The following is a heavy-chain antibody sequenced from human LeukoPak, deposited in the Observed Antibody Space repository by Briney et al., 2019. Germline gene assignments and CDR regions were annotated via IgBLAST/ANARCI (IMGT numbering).Heavy chain of an antibody. CDR2: INWNGGST. D-gene: IGHD1-26*01. CDR1: GFTFDDYG. V-gene: IGHV3-20*04. Sequence: PGGSLRLSCAASGFTFDDYGMSWVRQAPGKGLEWVSGINWNGGSTGYADSVKGRFTISRDNAKNSLYLQMNSLRAEDTAVYYCAKYSGSYFDYWGQGTLVTVSS. CDR3: AKYSGSYFDY. J-gene: IGHJ4*02.